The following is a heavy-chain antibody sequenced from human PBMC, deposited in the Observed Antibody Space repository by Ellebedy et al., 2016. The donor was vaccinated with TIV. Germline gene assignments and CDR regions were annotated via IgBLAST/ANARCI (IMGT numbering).Heavy chain of an antibody. CDR2: LWYDGSKA. D-gene: IGHD2-8*02. Sequence: GESLKISCATSGFSFRSYIIHWVRQAPGKGLEWVAVLWYDGSKAYYAESGKGRFTISKDYSKNTVYLHMHSLKVDDTAIYYGTRDVARGDWWLPGHGFWGQGTLVTVSS. CDR3: TRDVARGDWWLPGHGF. V-gene: IGHV3-33*08. J-gene: IGHJ4*02. CDR1: GFSFRSYI.